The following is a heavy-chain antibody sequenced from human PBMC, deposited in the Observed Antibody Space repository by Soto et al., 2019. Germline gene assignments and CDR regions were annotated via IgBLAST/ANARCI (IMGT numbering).Heavy chain of an antibody. CDR1: GLTVSGKKY. CDR3: ARAKYNDPWSGFTNHISGTYNNGDY. J-gene: IGHJ4*02. CDR2: LYDVDGT. V-gene: IGHV3-53*01. Sequence: DVQLVESGGGLIQPGESLRLSCAAFGLTVSGKKYVAWVRQAPGKGLEWISALYDVDGTYYADSVKGRFTTSTDSSKTTVYLQMNSLRAEDTAVYYCARAKYNDPWSGFTNHISGTYNNGDYWGQGTVVTVSS. D-gene: IGHD3-10*01.